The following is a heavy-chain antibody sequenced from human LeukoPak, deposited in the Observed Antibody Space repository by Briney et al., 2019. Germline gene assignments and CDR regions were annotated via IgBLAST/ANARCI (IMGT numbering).Heavy chain of an antibody. V-gene: IGHV3-23*01. D-gene: IGHD2/OR15-2a*01. CDR3: AKDDGNNAKLLLDY. J-gene: IGHJ4*02. CDR2: ISSSGDST. CDR1: GFAFSNYG. Sequence: GGSLRLSCAVSGFAFSNYGMSWVRQAPGKGLEWVSVISSSGDSTYYADSVKGRFTISRDNSKNTLYLQMNGLRAEDTAIYYCAKDDGNNAKLLLDYWGQGTLVTVSS.